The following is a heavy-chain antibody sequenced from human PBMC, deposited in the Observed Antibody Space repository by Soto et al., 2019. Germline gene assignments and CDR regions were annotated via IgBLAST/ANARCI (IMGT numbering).Heavy chain of an antibody. D-gene: IGHD6-13*01. CDR1: GFTFSSYS. CDR2: ISSSSSYI. V-gene: IGHV3-21*01. J-gene: IGHJ3*02. CDR3: ASSIAAAAYDAFDI. Sequence: GESLKISCAASGFTFSSYSMNWVRQAPGKGLEWVSSISSSSSYIYYADSVKGRFTISRDNAKNSLYLQMNSLRAEDTAVYYCASSIAAAAYDAFDIWGQGTMVTVSS.